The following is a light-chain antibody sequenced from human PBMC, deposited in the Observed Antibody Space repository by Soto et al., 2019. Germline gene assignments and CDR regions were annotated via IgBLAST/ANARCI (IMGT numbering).Light chain of an antibody. V-gene: IGLV2-18*01. J-gene: IGLJ1*01. Sequence: QSALTQPPSVSGSPGQSVTISCTGTSSDVGTYTRVSWYQQPPGTAPKLMIYEVTNRPSGVPDRFSGSKSGNTASLTISGLQAEDEDDYYCCIYTCSNTYVFGPGTKLT. CDR1: SSDVGTYTR. CDR3: CIYTCSNTYV. CDR2: EVT.